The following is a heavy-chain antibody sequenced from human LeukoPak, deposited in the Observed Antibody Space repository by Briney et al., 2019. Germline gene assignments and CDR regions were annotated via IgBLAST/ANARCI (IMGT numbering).Heavy chain of an antibody. Sequence: ASVKVSCKASGYTFTNFYMHWVRQAPGQGLEWMGIINPSGGTTTYAQKFQGRVTMTRDTSTNTVYMDLSSLRSEDTAVYYCARDVPAGSQFFDYWGQGTLVTVSS. D-gene: IGHD6-19*01. CDR2: INPSGGTT. CDR3: ARDVPAGSQFFDY. CDR1: GYTFTNFY. V-gene: IGHV1-46*01. J-gene: IGHJ4*02.